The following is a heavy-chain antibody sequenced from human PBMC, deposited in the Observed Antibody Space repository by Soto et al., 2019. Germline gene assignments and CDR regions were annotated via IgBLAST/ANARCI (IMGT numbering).Heavy chain of an antibody. V-gene: IGHV3-43*01. D-gene: IGHD6-13*01. CDR2: ISWDGGST. Sequence: GGSLRLSCAASGFTFDDYTMHWVRQAPGKGLEWVSLISWDGGSTYYADSVKGRFTIPRDNSKNSLYLQMNSLRTEDTALYYCAKDISVYSSSWYYYYGMDVWGQGTTVTVSS. CDR1: GFTFDDYT. CDR3: AKDISVYSSSWYYYYGMDV. J-gene: IGHJ6*02.